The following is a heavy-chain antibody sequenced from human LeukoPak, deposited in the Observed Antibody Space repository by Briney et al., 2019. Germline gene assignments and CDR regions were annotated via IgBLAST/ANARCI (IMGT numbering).Heavy chain of an antibody. CDR2: ISAYNGNT. Sequence: ASVKVSCKASGYTFTGYYMHWVRQAPGQGLEWMGWISAYNGNTNYAQKLQGRVTMTTDTSTSTAYMELRSLRSDDTAVYYCASSYYYGSGSYYYYYGMDVWGQGTTVTVSS. V-gene: IGHV1-18*04. J-gene: IGHJ6*02. CDR3: ASSYYYGSGSYYYYYGMDV. D-gene: IGHD3-10*01. CDR1: GYTFTGYY.